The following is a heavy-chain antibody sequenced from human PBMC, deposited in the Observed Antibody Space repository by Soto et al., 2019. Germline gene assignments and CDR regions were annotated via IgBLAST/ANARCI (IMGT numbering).Heavy chain of an antibody. CDR1: GFTFNHYW. D-gene: IGHD5-18*01. V-gene: IGHV3-7*01. J-gene: IGHJ4*02. CDR2: IKQDGSEK. CDR3: ATHSFDNLSAGDS. Sequence: EVQVVESGGGLVQPGGSLRLSCAASGFTFNHYWMAWVRQAPGKVLEWVANIKQDGSEKYYVDSVKGRFTISRDNAKNSVYLQMNSLRAEDTAVYYCATHSFDNLSAGDSWGQGTLFTVSS.